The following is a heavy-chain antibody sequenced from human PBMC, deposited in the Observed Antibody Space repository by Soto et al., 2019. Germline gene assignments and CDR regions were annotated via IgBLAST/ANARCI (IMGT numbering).Heavy chain of an antibody. CDR3: ARDCRGGSCYSGYYYYGMDV. V-gene: IGHV3-48*02. Sequence: GGSLRLSCAASGFTFNSYSMNWVRQAPGKGLEWVSYISSSSSTIYYADSVKGRFTISRDNAKNSLYLQMNSLRDEDTAVYYCARDCRGGSCYSGYYYYGMDVWGQGTTVTVSS. D-gene: IGHD2-15*01. CDR2: ISSSSSTI. J-gene: IGHJ6*02. CDR1: GFTFNSYS.